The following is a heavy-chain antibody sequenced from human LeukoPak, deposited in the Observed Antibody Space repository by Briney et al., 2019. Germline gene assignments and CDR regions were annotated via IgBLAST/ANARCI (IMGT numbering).Heavy chain of an antibody. J-gene: IGHJ4*02. CDR3: ARGRDYGDLIDY. V-gene: IGHV3-13*01. D-gene: IGHD4-17*01. CDR2: IGTAGDT. CDR1: GFTFSSYD. Sequence: GGSLRLSCAASGFTFSSYDMHWVRQATGKGLEWVSAIGTAGDTYYPGSVKGRFTISRENAKNSLYLQMNSLRAEDTAVYYRARGRDYGDLIDYWGQGTLVTVSS.